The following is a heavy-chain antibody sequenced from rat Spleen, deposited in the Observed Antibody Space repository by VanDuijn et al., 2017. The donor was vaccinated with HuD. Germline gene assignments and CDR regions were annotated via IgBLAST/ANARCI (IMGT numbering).Heavy chain of an antibody. D-gene: IGHD1-4*01. CDR3: TREAGLPFHYFDY. J-gene: IGHJ2*01. CDR1: GFTFSDYN. CDR2: ISYDGSTT. V-gene: IGHV5-7*01. Sequence: EVQLVESGGGLVQPGRSLKLSCAASGFTFSDYNMAWVRQAPKKGLEWVATISYDGSTTYYRDSVKGRFTISRHNAKTTLYLQMDSLRSEDTATYSCTREAGLPFHYFDYWGQGVMVTVSS.